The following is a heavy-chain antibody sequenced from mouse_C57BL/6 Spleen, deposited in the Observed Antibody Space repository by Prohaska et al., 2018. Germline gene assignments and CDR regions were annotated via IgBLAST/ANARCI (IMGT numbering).Heavy chain of an antibody. CDR2: INPNNGGT. CDR3: AIDFSSYYYGSSYAMDY. V-gene: IGHV1-22*01. Sequence: HGKSLEWIGYINPNNGGTSYNQKFKGKATLTVNKSSSTAYMELRSLTSEDSAVYYCAIDFSSYYYGSSYAMDYWGQGTSVTVSS. D-gene: IGHD1-1*01. J-gene: IGHJ4*01.